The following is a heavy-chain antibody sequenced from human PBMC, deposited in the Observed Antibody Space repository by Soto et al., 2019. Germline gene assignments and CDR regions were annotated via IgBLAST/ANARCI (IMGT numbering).Heavy chain of an antibody. Sequence: EVQLLESGGGLVQPGGSLRLSCAASGFTFSSHVMTWVRQGTGKGLEWVSTISSGGSTYYADSVKGRFTISRDNSRNTLYLQMNSLRAEDTAVYYCARFLVEIAAAGWGRPMDVWGQGTTATVSS. D-gene: IGHD6-13*01. V-gene: IGHV3-23*01. CDR3: ARFLVEIAAAGWGRPMDV. J-gene: IGHJ6*02. CDR2: ISSGGST. CDR1: GFTFSSHV.